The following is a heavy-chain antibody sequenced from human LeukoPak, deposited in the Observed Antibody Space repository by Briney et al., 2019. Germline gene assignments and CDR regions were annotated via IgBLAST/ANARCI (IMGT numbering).Heavy chain of an antibody. D-gene: IGHD3-9*01. J-gene: IGHJ4*02. V-gene: IGHV1-2*02. CDR1: GYTFTGYY. CDR2: INPNSGGT. CDR3: ARVQWDILPGYRPFDY. Sequence: ASVKVSCKTSGYTFTGYYMHWVRQAPGQGLEWMGWINPNSGGTNYAQKFHGRATMTSGTTISTPYMELSRLRSDDTAVYYCARVQWDILPGYRPFDYWGQGTLVTVSS.